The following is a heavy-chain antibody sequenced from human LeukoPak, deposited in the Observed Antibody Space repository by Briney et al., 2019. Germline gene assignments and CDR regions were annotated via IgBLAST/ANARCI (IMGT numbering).Heavy chain of an antibody. Sequence: SETLSLTCAVYGGSFSGYYWSWIRQPPGKGLEWIGEINHSGSTNYNPSLKSRVTISVDTSKNQFSLKLSSVTAADTAVYYCARVRNSGRYFDYWGQGTLVTVSS. V-gene: IGHV4-34*01. J-gene: IGHJ4*02. CDR2: INHSGST. D-gene: IGHD1-26*01. CDR3: ARVRNSGRYFDY. CDR1: GGSFSGYY.